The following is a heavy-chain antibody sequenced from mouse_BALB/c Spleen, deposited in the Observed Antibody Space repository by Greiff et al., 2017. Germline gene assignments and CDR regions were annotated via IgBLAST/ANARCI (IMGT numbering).Heavy chain of an antibody. CDR1: GFSLTSYG. Sequence: QVQLKESGPGLVAPSQSLSITCTVSGFSLTSYGVHWVRQPPGKGLEWLGVIWAGGSTNYNSALMSRLSISKDNSKSQVFLKMNSLQTDDTAMYYWARENDYDVPPFDYWGQGTTLTVSS. J-gene: IGHJ2*01. D-gene: IGHD2-4*01. CDR2: IWAGGST. CDR3: ARENDYDVPPFDY. V-gene: IGHV2-9*02.